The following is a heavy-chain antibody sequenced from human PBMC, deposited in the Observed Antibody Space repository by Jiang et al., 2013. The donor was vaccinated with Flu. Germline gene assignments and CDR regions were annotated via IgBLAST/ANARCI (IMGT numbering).Heavy chain of an antibody. D-gene: IGHD2-21*01. CDR1: GFTFSSYW. Sequence: QLLESGGGLVQPGGSLRLSCAASGFTFSSYWMHWVRQAPGKGLVWVSRIKGDGSTTSYADSVKGRFTISRDNAKNTLYLQMNSLTAEDTAVYYCARGAGGYYYVDYWGQATLVTVSS. V-gene: IGHV3-74*02. J-gene: IGHJ4*02. CDR2: IKGDGSTT. CDR3: ARGAGGYYYVDY.